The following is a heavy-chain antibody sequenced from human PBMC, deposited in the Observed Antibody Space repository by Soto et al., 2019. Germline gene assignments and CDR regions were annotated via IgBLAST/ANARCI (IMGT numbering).Heavy chain of an antibody. D-gene: IGHD4-17*01. CDR2: ISAYNGNT. V-gene: IGHV1-18*01. CDR1: GGTFSSYA. J-gene: IGHJ4*02. CDR3: ARSDADYGDFDY. Sequence: ASVKVSCKASGGTFSSYAISWVRQAPGQGLEWMGWISAYNGNTNYAQKLQGRVTMTTDTSTSTAYMELRSLRSDDTAVYYCARSDADYGDFDYWGQGTLVTVSS.